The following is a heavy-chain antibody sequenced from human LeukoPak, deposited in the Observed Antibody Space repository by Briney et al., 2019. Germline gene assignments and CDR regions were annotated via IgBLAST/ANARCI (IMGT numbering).Heavy chain of an antibody. Sequence: ASVTVSCTASGYSFIIYGMSWVRLAPAQGIEWTGWITAQNGNTKYAQKLQGRVTMTTDTSTSTAYMELRTLRSDDTAVYYCARDLYDRSRSNAFDIWGRGTMVTVSS. CDR2: ITAQNGNT. CDR3: ARDLYDRSRSNAFDI. J-gene: IGHJ3*02. D-gene: IGHD3-22*01. CDR1: GYSFIIYG. V-gene: IGHV1-18*01.